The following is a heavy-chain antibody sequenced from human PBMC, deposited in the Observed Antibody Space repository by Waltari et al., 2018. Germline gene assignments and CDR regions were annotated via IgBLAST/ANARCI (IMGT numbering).Heavy chain of an antibody. CDR2: IYTSGST. D-gene: IGHD1-26*01. J-gene: IGHJ6*02. CDR3: ARGWGGSYYYYGMDV. Sequence: QVQLQESGPGLVKPSQTLSLTCTVSGGSISSGSYYWSWIRQPAGKGLEWIGYIYTSGSTNYNPSRRGRVTISVDTSKNQFSLKLSSVTAADTAVYYCARGWGGSYYYYGMDVWGQGTTVTVSS. V-gene: IGHV4-61*09. CDR1: GGSISSGSYY.